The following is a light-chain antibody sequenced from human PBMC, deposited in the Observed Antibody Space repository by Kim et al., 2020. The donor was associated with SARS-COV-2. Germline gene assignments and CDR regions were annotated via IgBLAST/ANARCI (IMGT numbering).Light chain of an antibody. CDR3: QVWDSNNDHGV. CDR2: YDN. Sequence: APGKKATITCGGNNIGSRSVHWYQQKPGQAPVLVIYYDNDRPSGIPERFSGSNSGNTATLTISRVEAGDEADYYCQVWDSNNDHGVFGGGTKLTVL. CDR1: NIGSRS. V-gene: IGLV3-21*04. J-gene: IGLJ3*02.